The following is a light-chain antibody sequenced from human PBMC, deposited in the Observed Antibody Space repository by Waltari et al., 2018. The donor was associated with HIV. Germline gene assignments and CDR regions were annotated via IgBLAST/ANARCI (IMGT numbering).Light chain of an antibody. V-gene: IGKV3-20*01. CDR1: QSVSSNY. J-gene: IGKJ5*01. CDR3: QQYGRSSIT. Sequence: DNALPQSPASLSLPPGERATLPCRPSQSVSSNYFAWYQQKPGQAPRVLIYGATSRATGVPDRFSGSGSGTDFTLSIRRLEPEDFAVYYCQQYGRSSITFGQGTRLEIK. CDR2: GAT.